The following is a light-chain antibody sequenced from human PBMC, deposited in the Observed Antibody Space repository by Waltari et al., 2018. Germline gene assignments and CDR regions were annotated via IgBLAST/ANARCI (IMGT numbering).Light chain of an antibody. CDR3: QQYISDSPLT. Sequence: DMQMTQSPSTLSASVGDRVTMTCRARQSIRKFLAWYQKKPGKVPKLLIYETSNFERGGPSPFSGSGSGTEFTLTISSLQPDDFATYYCQQYISDSPLTFGGGTKVEIK. J-gene: IGKJ4*01. CDR1: QSIRKF. CDR2: ETS. V-gene: IGKV1-5*03.